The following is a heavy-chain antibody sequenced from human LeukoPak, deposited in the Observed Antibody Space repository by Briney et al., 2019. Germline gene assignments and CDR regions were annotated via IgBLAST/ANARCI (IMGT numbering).Heavy chain of an antibody. CDR3: ARAYSSSWYGRSGPYNWFDP. J-gene: IGHJ5*02. CDR2: MNPNSGNT. Sequence: ASVKVSCKASGYTFTSYDINWVRQATGQGLEWMEWMNPNSGNTGYAQKFQGRVTMTRNTSISTAYMELSSLRSEDTAVYYCARAYSSSWYGRSGPYNWFDPWGQGTLVTVSS. V-gene: IGHV1-8*01. CDR1: GYTFTSYD. D-gene: IGHD6-13*01.